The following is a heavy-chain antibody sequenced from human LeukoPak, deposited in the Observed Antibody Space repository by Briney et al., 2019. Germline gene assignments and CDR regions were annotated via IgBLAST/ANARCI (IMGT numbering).Heavy chain of an antibody. V-gene: IGHV4-39*01. CDR3: ARQTTGGYSRSSGRFDY. Sequence: SETLSLTCTVSGVSISTSIYYWGWLRQPPGKGLEWLGSIYYTGSTYYNPSLKKRVTISVDTSKNQLSLKLRSVTAADTAVYYCARQTTGGYSRSSGRFDYWGQGTLVTVSS. CDR2: IYYTGST. CDR1: GVSISTSIYY. D-gene: IGHD3-22*01. J-gene: IGHJ4*02.